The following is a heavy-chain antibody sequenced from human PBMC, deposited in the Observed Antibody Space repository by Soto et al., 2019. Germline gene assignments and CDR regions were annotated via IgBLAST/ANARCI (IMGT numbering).Heavy chain of an antibody. Sequence: ASVKVSWKACGYGVVRCFRHWVRQAPGQGLEWMAIINPNGGSTNYAQKFQGRVTVTSDTSTSTVSMELNSLGSDDTAVYFCARSLLQRDFWGQGTLVTVSS. D-gene: IGHD2-21*01. V-gene: IGHV1-46*01. CDR1: GYGVVRCF. CDR2: INPNGGST. J-gene: IGHJ4*02. CDR3: ARSLLQRDF.